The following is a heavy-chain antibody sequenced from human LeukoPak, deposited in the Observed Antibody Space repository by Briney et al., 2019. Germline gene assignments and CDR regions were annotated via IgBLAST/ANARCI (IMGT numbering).Heavy chain of an antibody. CDR3: ARGDYFASGSYSDS. V-gene: IGHV3-9*01. CDR1: GFTFDDYA. J-gene: IGHJ4*02. D-gene: IGHD3-10*01. Sequence: GGSLRLSCAASGFTFDDYAMHWVRQAPGKGLEWVSGISWNSGSIGYADSVKGRFTISRDNAKNSLYLQMNSLRAEDTALYYCARGDYFASGSYSDSWGQGILVTVSS. CDR2: ISWNSGSI.